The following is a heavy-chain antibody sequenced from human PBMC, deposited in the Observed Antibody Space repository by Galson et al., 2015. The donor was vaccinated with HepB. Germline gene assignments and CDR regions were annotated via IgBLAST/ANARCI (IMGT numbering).Heavy chain of an antibody. CDR3: TTALAAAGYYYYGMDV. D-gene: IGHD6-13*01. Sequence: SLGLSCAASGFTFSNAWMSWVRQAPGKGLEWVGRIKSKTDGGTTDYAAPVKGRFTISRDDSKNTLYLQVNSLKTEDTAVYYCTTALAAAGYYYYGMDVWGQGTTVTVSS. CDR2: IKSKTDGGTT. V-gene: IGHV3-15*01. CDR1: GFTFSNAW. J-gene: IGHJ6*02.